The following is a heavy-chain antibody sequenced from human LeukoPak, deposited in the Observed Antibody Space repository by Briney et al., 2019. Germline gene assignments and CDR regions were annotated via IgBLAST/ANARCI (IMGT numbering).Heavy chain of an antibody. Sequence: SETLSLTCAVYGGSFSGYYWSWIRQPPGKGLEWIGYIYHSGSTYYNPSLKSRVTISVDRSKNQFSLKLSSVTAADTAVYYCARGDSSGYYRHAAFDIWGQGTMVTVSS. V-gene: IGHV4-34*01. J-gene: IGHJ3*02. D-gene: IGHD3-22*01. CDR3: ARGDSSGYYRHAAFDI. CDR2: IYHSGST. CDR1: GGSFSGYY.